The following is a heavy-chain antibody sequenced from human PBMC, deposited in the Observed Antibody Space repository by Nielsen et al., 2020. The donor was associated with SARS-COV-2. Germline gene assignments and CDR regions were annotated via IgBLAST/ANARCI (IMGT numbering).Heavy chain of an antibody. CDR3: ARGDLVVVPSPLLGLGPIFYYFYLDV. D-gene: IGHD2-2*01. V-gene: IGHV4-4*02. CDR2: VSHSGST. CDR1: GDSVSSHDW. Sequence: SETLSLTCAVSGDSVSSHDWWTWVRQSPGKGLEWFGEVSHSGSTKYNPSLKSRVTLSMDKSKNQFSLRLTSVSATDTAVYFCARGDLVVVPSPLLGLGPIFYYFYLDVWGKGTTVIVSS. J-gene: IGHJ6*03.